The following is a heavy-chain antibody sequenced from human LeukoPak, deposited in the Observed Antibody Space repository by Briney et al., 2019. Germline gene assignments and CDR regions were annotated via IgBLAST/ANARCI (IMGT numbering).Heavy chain of an antibody. J-gene: IGHJ6*03. D-gene: IGHD2-2*01. CDR1: GFTFSSYA. CDR3: ARDASVVPPAMLPHYYYYMDV. V-gene: IGHV3-21*01. Sequence: GGSLRLSCAASGFTFSSYAMSWVRQAPGKGLEWVSSISTSNSYIYYADSVKGRFTISRDNAKHSLYLQINSLRAEDTAVYYCARDASVVPPAMLPHYYYYMDVWGKGTTVTVSS. CDR2: ISTSNSYI.